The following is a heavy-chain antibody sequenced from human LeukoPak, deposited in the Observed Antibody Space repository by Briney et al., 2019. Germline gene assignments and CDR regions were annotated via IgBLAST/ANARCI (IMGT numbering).Heavy chain of an antibody. J-gene: IGHJ4*02. CDR1: GYTFTGYY. CDR3: AREGLRNDYADY. Sequence: ASVKVSCKASGYTFTGYYMHWVRQAPGQGLEWMGWINPNSGGTNYAQKFQGRVTTTRDTSISTAYMELSRLRSDDTAVYYCAREGLRNDYADYWGQGTLVTVSS. D-gene: IGHD5-12*01. CDR2: INPNSGGT. V-gene: IGHV1-2*02.